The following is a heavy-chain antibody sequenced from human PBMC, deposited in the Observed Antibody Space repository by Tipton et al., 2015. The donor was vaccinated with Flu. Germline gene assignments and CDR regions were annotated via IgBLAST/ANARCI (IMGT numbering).Heavy chain of an antibody. V-gene: IGHV4-59*08. CDR1: GDSISSYY. Sequence: TLSLTCTVSGDSISSYYWTWIRQSPGKGLEWIGNMYHTGSAYYNPSLKSRVTISLDTSRNQLSLKLASVTAADTAVYYCARRDYSNYVSDPKSWFDPWGQGTLVTISS. CDR2: MYHTGSA. J-gene: IGHJ5*02. D-gene: IGHD4-11*01. CDR3: ARRDYSNYVSDPKSWFDP.